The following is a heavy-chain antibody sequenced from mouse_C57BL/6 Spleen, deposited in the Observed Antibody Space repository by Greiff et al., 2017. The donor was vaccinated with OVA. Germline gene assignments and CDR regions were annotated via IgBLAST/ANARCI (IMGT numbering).Heavy chain of an antibody. CDR3: ARSTDGCTWLAY. D-gene: IGHD2-3*01. Sequence: QVQLQQSGAELVKPGASVKMSCKASGYTFTSYWITWVKQRPGQGLEWIGDIYPGSGSTNYNEKFKSKATLTVDTSSSTAYMQLSSLTSEDSAVYYCARSTDGCTWLAYWGQGTLVTVSA. CDR2: IYPGSGST. V-gene: IGHV1-55*01. J-gene: IGHJ3*01. CDR1: GYTFTSYW.